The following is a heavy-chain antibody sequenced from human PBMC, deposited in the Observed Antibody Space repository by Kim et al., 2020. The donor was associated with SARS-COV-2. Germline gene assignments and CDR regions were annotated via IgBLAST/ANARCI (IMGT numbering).Heavy chain of an antibody. CDR3: AKDAGDYMGYFDY. Sequence: GGSLRLSCAASGFTFSSYGMHWVRQAPGKGLEWVAVISYDGSNKYYADSVKGRFTISRDNSKNTLYLQMNSLRAEDTAVYYCAKDAGDYMGYFDYWGQGTLVSVSP. CDR2: ISYDGSNK. CDR1: GFTFSSYG. D-gene: IGHD4-4*01. V-gene: IGHV3-30*18. J-gene: IGHJ4*02.